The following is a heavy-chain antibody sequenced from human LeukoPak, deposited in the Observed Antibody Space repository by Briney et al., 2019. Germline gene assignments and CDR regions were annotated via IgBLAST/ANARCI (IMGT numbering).Heavy chain of an antibody. CDR2: ISSSSSYT. V-gene: IGHV3-21*01. CDR1: GFTFSSYS. J-gene: IGHJ6*03. Sequence: PGGSLRLSCAASGFTFSSYSMNWVRQAPGKGLEWVSSISSSSSYTYYADSVKGRFTISRDNAKNSLYLQMNSLRAEDTAVYYCARDYYMDVWGKGTTVTVSS. CDR3: ARDYYMDV.